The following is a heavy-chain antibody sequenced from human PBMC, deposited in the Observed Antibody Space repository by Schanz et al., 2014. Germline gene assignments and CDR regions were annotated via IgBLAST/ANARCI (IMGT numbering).Heavy chain of an antibody. D-gene: IGHD6-13*01. Sequence: QVQLVESGGGLVKPGGSLRLSCAASGLTFSDYYMSWIRQAPGKGLEWVSYISSSSSYTNYADSVKGRFTISRDNAKNSLYLQMNSLRAEDTAVYYCARDSGSSSWYPRYWGQGTLVTVSS. CDR2: ISSSSSYT. CDR3: ARDSGSSSWYPRY. J-gene: IGHJ4*02. V-gene: IGHV3-11*05. CDR1: GLTFSDYY.